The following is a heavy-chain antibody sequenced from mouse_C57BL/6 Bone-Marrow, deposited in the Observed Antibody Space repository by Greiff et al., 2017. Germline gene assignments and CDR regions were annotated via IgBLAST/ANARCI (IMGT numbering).Heavy chain of an antibody. D-gene: IGHD2-2*01. J-gene: IGHJ3*01. CDR1: GYTFTSYG. CDR2: IYPRSGNT. Sequence: QVQLQQSGAELARPGASVKLSCKASGYTFTSYGISWVKQRPGQGLEWIGEIYPRSGNTYYNEKFKGKATLTAAKSSSTAYMELRSLTSEDSAVYFCANLWLRRRRCAYWGQGTLVTVSA. CDR3: ANLWLRRRRCAY. V-gene: IGHV1-81*01.